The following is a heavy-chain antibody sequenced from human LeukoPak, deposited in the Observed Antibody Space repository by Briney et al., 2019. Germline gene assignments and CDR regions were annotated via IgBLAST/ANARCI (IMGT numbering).Heavy chain of an antibody. D-gene: IGHD3-10*01. V-gene: IGHV3-21*01. J-gene: IGHJ4*02. CDR2: ISSSSSYI. CDR3: ARDLIKKFTRVRGGSFDY. Sequence: GGSLRLSRAASGFTFSSYIMNWVRQAPGKGLEWVSSISSSSSYIYYADSVKGRFTISRDNAKNSLYLQMNSLRAEDTAVYYCARDLIKKFTRVRGGSFDYWGQGTLVTVSS. CDR1: GFTFSSYI.